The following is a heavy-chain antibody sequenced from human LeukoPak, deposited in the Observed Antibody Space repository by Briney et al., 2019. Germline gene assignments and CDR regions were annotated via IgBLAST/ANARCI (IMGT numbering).Heavy chain of an antibody. CDR2: INPNSGGT. Sequence: GASVKVSCKASGYTFTDYYMHWVRQAPGQGLEWMGWINPNSGGTNYAQKFQGRVTMTRDTSISTAYMELSSLGSEDTAVYYCARVRLLLWFGELLGDAFDIWGQGTMVTVSS. CDR3: ARVRLLLWFGELLGDAFDI. D-gene: IGHD3-10*01. J-gene: IGHJ3*02. CDR1: GYTFTDYY. V-gene: IGHV1-2*02.